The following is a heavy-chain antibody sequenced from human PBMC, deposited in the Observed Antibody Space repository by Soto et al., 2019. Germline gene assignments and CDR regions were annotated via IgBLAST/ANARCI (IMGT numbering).Heavy chain of an antibody. J-gene: IGHJ6*03. D-gene: IGHD6-19*01. CDR3: ARGGGAVADYYYYYYMDV. CDR1: GCTFSSYT. Sequence: GASVKVSCKASGCTFSSYTISWVRQAPGQGLEWMGRIIPILGIANYAQKFQGRVTITADKSTSTAYMELSSLRSEDTAVYYCARGGGAVADYYYYYYMDVWGKGTTVTVSS. CDR2: IIPILGIA. V-gene: IGHV1-69*02.